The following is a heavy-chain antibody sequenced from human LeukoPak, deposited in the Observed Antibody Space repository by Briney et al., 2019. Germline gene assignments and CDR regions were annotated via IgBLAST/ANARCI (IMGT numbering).Heavy chain of an antibody. Sequence: GGSLRLSCAASGFTFSSYSMNWVRQAPGKGLEGVSSISSSSSYIYYADSVKGRFTISRDNAKNSLYLQMNSLRAEDMAVYYCARFPYCSSTSCYSDYWGQGTLVTVSS. CDR2: ISSSSSYI. V-gene: IGHV3-21*01. CDR1: GFTFSSYS. D-gene: IGHD2-2*02. CDR3: ARFPYCSSTSCYSDY. J-gene: IGHJ4*02.